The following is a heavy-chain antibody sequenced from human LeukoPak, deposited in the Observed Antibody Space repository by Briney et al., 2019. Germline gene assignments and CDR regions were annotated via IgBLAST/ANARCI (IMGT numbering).Heavy chain of an antibody. Sequence: GGSLRLSCAASGFTFSSYSMNWVRQAPGKGLDWVSSISSSSSYIYYADSVKGRFTISRDNAKSSLYLQRNSLRAEDTAVYYCAGVLRFLEWLLWDDAFDIWGQGTMVTVSS. CDR1: GFTFSSYS. CDR3: AGVLRFLEWLLWDDAFDI. CDR2: ISSSSSYI. J-gene: IGHJ3*02. V-gene: IGHV3-21*01. D-gene: IGHD3-3*01.